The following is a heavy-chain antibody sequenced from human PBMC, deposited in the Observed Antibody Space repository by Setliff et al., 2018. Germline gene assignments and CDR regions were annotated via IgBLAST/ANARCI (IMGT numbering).Heavy chain of an antibody. V-gene: IGHV4-4*07. CDR2: IYASGDT. D-gene: IGHD3-22*01. Sequence: SETLSLTCNVSGDSITNRDYYWGWIRQPAGRALEWIGRIYASGDTNYNPSLTSRVTMSIDTSKNQFSLKLSSVTAADTAVYYCARDYYDSSGYYLLAFDIWGQGTMVTVSS. CDR3: ARDYYDSSGYYLLAFDI. J-gene: IGHJ3*02. CDR1: GDSITNRDYY.